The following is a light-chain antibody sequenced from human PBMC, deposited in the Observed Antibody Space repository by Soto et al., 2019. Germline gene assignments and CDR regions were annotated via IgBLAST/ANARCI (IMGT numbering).Light chain of an antibody. J-gene: IGKJ5*01. CDR1: QSVNSN. CDR2: GIS. Sequence: EMVMTQSPAILSVSQGESSTLSCSASQSVNSNYLAWYQQHPGQPPRLLIYGISTRATGIPARFSGSGSGTEFSLTISSLQSEDFAVYYCQQYSKWPITFGQGTRLEIK. V-gene: IGKV3-15*01. CDR3: QQYSKWPIT.